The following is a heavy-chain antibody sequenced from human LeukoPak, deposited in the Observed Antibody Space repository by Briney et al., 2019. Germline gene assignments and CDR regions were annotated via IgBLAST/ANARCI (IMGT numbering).Heavy chain of an antibody. Sequence: SETLSLTCTVSGGSISSYYWSWIRQPPGKGLEWIGYIYTSWGTNYNPSLKSRATISVDTSKNQFSLNLSSVTAADTAVYYCAREEGYYYGSSGPDAFDIWGQGTMVTVSS. V-gene: IGHV4-59*01. CDR2: IYTSWGT. CDR3: AREEGYYYGSSGPDAFDI. J-gene: IGHJ3*02. CDR1: GGSISSYY. D-gene: IGHD3-22*01.